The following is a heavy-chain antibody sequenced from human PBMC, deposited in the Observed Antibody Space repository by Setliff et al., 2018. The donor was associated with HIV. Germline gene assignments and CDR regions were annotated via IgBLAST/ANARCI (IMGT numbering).Heavy chain of an antibody. CDR2: INPSGGST. CDR1: GYTFTNYY. Sequence: GASVKVSCKASGYTFTNYYMHWVRQAPGQGPEWMGIINPSGGSTTYAQKFQGRVTITEDRSTSTVYMELSSLRSEDTAVYYCAKGYFFDSNRHPGGPAFDIWGQGTMVTVSS. V-gene: IGHV1-46*01. D-gene: IGHD3-22*01. CDR3: AKGYFFDSNRHPGGPAFDI. J-gene: IGHJ3*02.